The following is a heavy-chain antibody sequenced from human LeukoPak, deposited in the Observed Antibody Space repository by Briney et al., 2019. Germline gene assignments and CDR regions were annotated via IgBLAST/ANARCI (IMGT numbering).Heavy chain of an antibody. J-gene: IGHJ5*02. Sequence: SETLSLTCTVYGYSISSGYYWGWIRQPPGKRLEWVGSIHSSGNTYYNPTLKSRVTISVDTSKNQFSLNLTSVTAADAAVYYCARDLGYSGFDWAPWGQGTLVTVS. CDR3: ARDLGYSGFDWAP. V-gene: IGHV4-38-2*02. CDR1: GYSISSGYY. D-gene: IGHD5-12*01. CDR2: IHSSGNT.